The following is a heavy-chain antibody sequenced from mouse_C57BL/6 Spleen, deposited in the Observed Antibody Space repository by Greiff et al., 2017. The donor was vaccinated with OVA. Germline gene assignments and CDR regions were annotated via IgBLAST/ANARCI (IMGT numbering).Heavy chain of an antibody. V-gene: IGHV3-6*01. CDR3: ARAGYPYAMDY. J-gene: IGHJ4*01. Sequence: EVKLVESGPGLVKPSQSLSLTCSVTGYSITSGYYWNWIRQFPGNKLEWMGYISYDGSNNYNPSLKNRISITRDTSKNQFFLKLNSVTTEDTATYYCARAGYPYAMDYWGQGTSVTVSS. CDR2: ISYDGSN. CDR1: GYSITSGYY. D-gene: IGHD2-2*01.